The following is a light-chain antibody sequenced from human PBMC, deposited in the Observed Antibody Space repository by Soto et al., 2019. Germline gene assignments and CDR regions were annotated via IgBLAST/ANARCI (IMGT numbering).Light chain of an antibody. V-gene: IGKV3-20*01. CDR1: QSVSSNY. Sequence: EVMLTQSPGTLSLSPGERATHSCRASQSVSSNYLAWYQQKSGQAPRLLIYGASNRATGIPDRFSGSGSGTDFTLTIRRLEPEDFAVYYCQQYDTSPRTFGQGTQVEFK. J-gene: IGKJ1*01. CDR3: QQYDTSPRT. CDR2: GAS.